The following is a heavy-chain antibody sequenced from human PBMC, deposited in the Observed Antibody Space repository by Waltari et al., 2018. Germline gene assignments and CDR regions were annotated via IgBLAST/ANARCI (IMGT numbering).Heavy chain of an antibody. CDR1: GGSFTAFY. V-gene: IGHV4-34*01. D-gene: IGHD1-26*01. Sequence: QVQLQQWGAGLLKPSETLSLTCVVNGGSFTAFYWTWVRQPPGKGLEWIGDSNQGETTQYNPALRSRVTIAVDRARNQISLTLTSVTAADTAVYYCARGQGEGADVWAQGTAVTVS. J-gene: IGHJ6*02. CDR2: SNQGETT. CDR3: ARGQGEGADV.